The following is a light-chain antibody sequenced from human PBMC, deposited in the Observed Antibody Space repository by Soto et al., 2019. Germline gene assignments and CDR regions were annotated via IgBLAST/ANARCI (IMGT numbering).Light chain of an antibody. V-gene: IGLV2-14*03. CDR2: DVT. J-gene: IGLJ1*01. Sequence: QSALTQPASVSGSPGQSITISCIGTSSDIGGSYYVSWHQQHPGKAPKLIIYDVTNRPSGVSNRFSGSKTGNTASLIISGLQAEDEADYYCSSYTSTSSYVFGSGTKLTVL. CDR3: SSYTSTSSYV. CDR1: SSDIGGSYY.